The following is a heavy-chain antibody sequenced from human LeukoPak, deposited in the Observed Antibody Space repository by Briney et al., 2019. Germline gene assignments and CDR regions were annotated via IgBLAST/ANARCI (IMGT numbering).Heavy chain of an antibody. J-gene: IGHJ3*02. D-gene: IGHD5-12*01. V-gene: IGHV3-30*04. CDR2: ISYDGSNK. Sequence: PGRSLRLSCAASGFTFSSYAMHWVRQAPGKGLEWVAVISYDGSNKYYADSVKGRFTISRDNSKNTLYLQMNSLRAEDTAVYYCAKAEATKSDAFDIWGQGTMVTVSS. CDR1: GFTFSSYA. CDR3: AKAEATKSDAFDI.